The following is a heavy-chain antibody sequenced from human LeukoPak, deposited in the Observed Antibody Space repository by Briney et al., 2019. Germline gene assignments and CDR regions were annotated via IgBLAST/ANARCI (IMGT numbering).Heavy chain of an antibody. CDR2: IIPILGIA. Sequence: SVKVSCKASGGTFSSYAISWVRQAPGQGLEWMGRIIPILGIANYAQKFQGRVTIPADKSTSTAYMELRSLRSEDTAVYYCAPMEMATTTPFHYWGQGTLVTVSS. D-gene: IGHD1-1*01. J-gene: IGHJ4*02. V-gene: IGHV1-69*04. CDR3: APMEMATTTPFHY. CDR1: GGTFSSYA.